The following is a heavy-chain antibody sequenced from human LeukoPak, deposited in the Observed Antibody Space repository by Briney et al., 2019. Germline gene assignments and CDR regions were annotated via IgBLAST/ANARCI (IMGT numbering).Heavy chain of an antibody. CDR3: AKGIGYSSSWYYFDY. Sequence: AGGSLRLSCEVPGITFSDAWMSWVRQAPGKGLEWVSAISGSGGSTYYADSVKGRFTISRDNSKNTLYLQMNSLRAEDTAVYYCAKGIGYSSSWYYFDYWGQGTLVTVSS. V-gene: IGHV3-23*01. D-gene: IGHD6-13*01. J-gene: IGHJ4*02. CDR2: ISGSGGST. CDR1: GITFSDAW.